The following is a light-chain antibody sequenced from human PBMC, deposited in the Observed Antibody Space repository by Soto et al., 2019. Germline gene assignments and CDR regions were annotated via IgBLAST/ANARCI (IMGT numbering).Light chain of an antibody. Sequence: IHMTQSPSTLSGSVLYRVTITCLASQSISSWLAWYQQKPGKAPNLLIYASSSLQSGVPSRFSGSGSGTDFTLTITNLQPEDFATYYCQQTNSFPITFGQGTRLEIK. CDR2: ASS. J-gene: IGKJ5*01. V-gene: IGKV1-12*01. CDR3: QQTNSFPIT. CDR1: QSISSW.